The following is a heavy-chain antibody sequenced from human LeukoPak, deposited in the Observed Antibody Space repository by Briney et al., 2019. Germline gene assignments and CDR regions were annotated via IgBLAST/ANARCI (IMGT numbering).Heavy chain of an antibody. CDR1: GFTFSSYG. J-gene: IGHJ5*02. CDR2: IWYDGSNK. Sequence: PGGSLRLSCAASGFTFSSYGMHWVRQAPGKGLEWVAVIWYDGSNKYYADSVKGRFTISRDNSKNTLYLQMNSLRAEDTAVYYCARESLVQGWFDPWGQGTLVTVSS. V-gene: IGHV3-33*01. D-gene: IGHD6-6*01. CDR3: ARESLVQGWFDP.